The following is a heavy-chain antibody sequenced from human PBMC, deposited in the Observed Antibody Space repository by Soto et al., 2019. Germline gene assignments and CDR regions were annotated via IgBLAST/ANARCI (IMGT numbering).Heavy chain of an antibody. CDR1: GYSFTSYW. CDR2: IYPGDSDT. J-gene: IGHJ6*02. Sequence: PGESLKISCKGSGYSFTSYWIGWVRQMPGKGLEWMGIIYPGDSDTRYSPSFQGQVTISADKSISTAYLQWSSLKASDTAMYYCARLDDSSGYSSYYYGMDVWGQGTTVTVSS. CDR3: ARLDDSSGYSSYYYGMDV. D-gene: IGHD3-22*01. V-gene: IGHV5-51*01.